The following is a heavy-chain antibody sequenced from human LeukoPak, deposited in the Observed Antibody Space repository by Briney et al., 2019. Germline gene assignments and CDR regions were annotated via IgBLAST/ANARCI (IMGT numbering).Heavy chain of an antibody. J-gene: IGHJ5*02. Sequence: SETLSLTCSVSGGSINSRTHYWAWLRQPPGKGLEWIASMYYSGSTYYDPSLKSRVTMSVDTSKNQFSLKLTSVTAADTAVYYCARHGVLATLWWFDPWGQGTLVTVSS. CDR1: GGSINSRTHY. CDR3: ARHGVLATLWWFDP. CDR2: MYYSGST. V-gene: IGHV4-39*01. D-gene: IGHD2-15*01.